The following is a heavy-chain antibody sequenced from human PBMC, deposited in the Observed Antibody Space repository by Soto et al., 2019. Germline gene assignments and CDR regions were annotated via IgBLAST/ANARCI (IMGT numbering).Heavy chain of an antibody. CDR1: GFTFGSHW. CDR2: IKEDGSEK. Sequence: GGSLRLSCAASGFTFGSHWMSWVRQVPGKGLEWVANIKEDGSEKNYVDSVKGRFAISRDNAKNSLYLQMNRLRAEDTAVYFCARGGLYYFVYWGQGTLVTVSS. D-gene: IGHD5-12*01. J-gene: IGHJ4*02. V-gene: IGHV3-7*01. CDR3: ARGGLYYFVY.